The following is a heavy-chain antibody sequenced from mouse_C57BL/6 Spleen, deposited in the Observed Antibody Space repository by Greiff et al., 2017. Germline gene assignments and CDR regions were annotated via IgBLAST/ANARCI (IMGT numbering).Heavy chain of an antibody. J-gene: IGHJ2*01. Sequence: QVQLQQSGPELVKPGASAKISCKASGYAFSSSWMNWVKQRPGKGLEWIGRIYPGDGDTNYNGKFKGKATLTADKSSSTAYMQLSSLNSEDSAVYFCARGSYFFDYWGQGTTLTVSS. CDR1: GYAFSSSW. D-gene: IGHD1-1*02. V-gene: IGHV1-82*01. CDR2: IYPGDGDT. CDR3: ARGSYFFDY.